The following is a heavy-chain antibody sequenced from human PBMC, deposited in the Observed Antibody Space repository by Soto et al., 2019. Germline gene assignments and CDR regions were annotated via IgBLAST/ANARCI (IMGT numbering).Heavy chain of an antibody. CDR1: GDSVSSNRAT. CDR2: TYYRSKWYH. J-gene: IGHJ4*02. Sequence: QVQLQQSGPGLVKPSQTLSLTCAISGDSVSSNRATWNWFRQSPSRGLEWLGRTYYRSKWYHDYAVSLNGRGTINPDTSQNQFSLHLTSVTPEATAVYYCGRLVGNSWIDYWGQGTLVTVSS. CDR3: GRLVGNSWIDY. D-gene: IGHD6-13*01. V-gene: IGHV6-1*01.